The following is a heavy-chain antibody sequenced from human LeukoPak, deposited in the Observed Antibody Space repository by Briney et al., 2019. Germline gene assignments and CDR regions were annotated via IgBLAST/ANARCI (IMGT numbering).Heavy chain of an antibody. J-gene: IGHJ3*02. V-gene: IGHV3-53*01. D-gene: IGHD2/OR15-2a*01. Sequence: GGSLRLSCAASGFTVSSNYMSWVRQAPGKGLEWVSVIYNSGNTYYADSVKGRFTISRDNSKNTLYLQMSSLRAEATAVYYCAREVIYGALDIWGQGTMVTVSS. CDR2: IYNSGNT. CDR1: GFTVSSNY. CDR3: AREVIYGALDI.